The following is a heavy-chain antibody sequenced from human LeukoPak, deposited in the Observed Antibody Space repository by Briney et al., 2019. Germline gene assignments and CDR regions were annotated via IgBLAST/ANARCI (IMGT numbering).Heavy chain of an antibody. CDR2: IIPIFGTA. Sequence: SVKVSCKASGGTFSSYAISWVRQARGQGLEWMGRIIPIFGTANYAQKFQGRVTITTDESTSTAYMELSSLRSEDTAVYYRVSRGFCLGAFDIWGKGTMVTVSS. J-gene: IGHJ3*02. CDR3: VSRGFCLGAFDI. V-gene: IGHV1-69*05. CDR1: GGTFSSYA.